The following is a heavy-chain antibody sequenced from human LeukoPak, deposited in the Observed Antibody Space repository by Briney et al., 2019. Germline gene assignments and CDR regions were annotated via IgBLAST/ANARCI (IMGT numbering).Heavy chain of an antibody. Sequence: PSEALTLTCAVYGGSFSGYYWSWIRQPPGKGLEWIGEITHNGSTSYNPFLKGRVTISVDTSKNQFSLQLSSVTAADTAVYYCRRVAHSSSWYFFDSWGQGTLVTVSS. V-gene: IGHV4-34*01. J-gene: IGHJ4*02. CDR1: GGSFSGYY. CDR2: ITHNGST. CDR3: RRVAHSSSWYFFDS. D-gene: IGHD6-13*01.